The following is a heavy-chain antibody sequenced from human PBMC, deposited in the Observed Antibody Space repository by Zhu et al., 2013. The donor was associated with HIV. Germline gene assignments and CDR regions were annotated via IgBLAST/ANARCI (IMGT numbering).Heavy chain of an antibody. D-gene: IGHD3-10*01. Sequence: QVQLVQSGAEVKKPGSSVKVSCKASRGTFSSYAISWVRQAPGQGLEWMGGIIPMLGTPNYAQKFQGRVTLIADESTSTAYMELSSLKSDDTAVYYCARDPPLVRGLKAGMDVWGQGTTVTGLL. J-gene: IGHJ6*02. V-gene: IGHV1-69*01. CDR2: IIPMLGTP. CDR1: RGTFSSYA. CDR3: ARDPPLVRGLKAGMDV.